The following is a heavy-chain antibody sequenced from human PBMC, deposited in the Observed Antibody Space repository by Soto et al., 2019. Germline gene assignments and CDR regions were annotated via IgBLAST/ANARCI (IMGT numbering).Heavy chain of an antibody. D-gene: IGHD3-10*01. J-gene: IGHJ4*02. V-gene: IGHV4-39*01. CDR2: IYYSGST. CDR1: GGSISSSSYY. Sequence: SETLSLTCTVSGGSISSSSYYWGWIRQPPGKGLEWIGSIYYSGSTYYNPSLKSRVTISVDTSKNQFSLKLSSVTAADTAVYYCASWGMVRGVIIPYFDYWGQGTLVTVSS. CDR3: ASWGMVRGVIIPYFDY.